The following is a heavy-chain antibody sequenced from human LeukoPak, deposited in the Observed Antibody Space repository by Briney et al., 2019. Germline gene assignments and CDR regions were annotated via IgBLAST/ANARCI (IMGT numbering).Heavy chain of an antibody. Sequence: ASVKVSCKASGYTFTSYGISWVRQAPGQGPEWMGWISAYNGNTNYAQKLQGRVTMTTDTSTSTAYMELRSLRSDDTAVYYCARGVVGVAVQNYYFDYWGQGTLVTVSS. D-gene: IGHD2-15*01. CDR3: ARGVVGVAVQNYYFDY. V-gene: IGHV1-18*01. CDR2: ISAYNGNT. J-gene: IGHJ4*02. CDR1: GYTFTSYG.